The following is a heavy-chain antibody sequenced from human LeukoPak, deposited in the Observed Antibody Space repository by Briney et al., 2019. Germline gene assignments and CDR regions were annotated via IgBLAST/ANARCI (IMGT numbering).Heavy chain of an antibody. CDR3: AGSRYPEPQDLNY. Sequence: GSLRLSCAASGFDFNIYEMNWVRQAPGKGLEWVSYISADGATIYYADSVKGRFTISRDNMKNSLFLQISSLRAEDTAVYYCAGSRYPEPQDLNYWGQGTLVIV. CDR2: ISADGATI. D-gene: IGHD3-10*01. CDR1: GFDFNIYE. V-gene: IGHV3-48*03. J-gene: IGHJ4*02.